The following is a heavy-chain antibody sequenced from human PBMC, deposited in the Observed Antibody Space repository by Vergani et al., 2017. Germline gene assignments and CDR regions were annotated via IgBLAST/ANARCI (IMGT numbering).Heavy chain of an antibody. J-gene: IGHJ3*02. CDR1: GGTFSSYA. D-gene: IGHD4-23*01. Sequence: QVQLVQSGAEVKKPGSSVKVSCKASGGTFSSYAISWVRQAPGQGIEWMGGIIPIFGTANYAQKFQGRVTLTADESTSTAYMELSSLRSEDTAVYYCAGGGADYGGNSGTDAFDIWGQGTMVTVSS. V-gene: IGHV1-69*01. CDR2: IIPIFGTA. CDR3: AGGGADYGGNSGTDAFDI.